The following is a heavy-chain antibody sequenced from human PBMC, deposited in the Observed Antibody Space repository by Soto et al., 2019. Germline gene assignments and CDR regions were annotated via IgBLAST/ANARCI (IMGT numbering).Heavy chain of an antibody. J-gene: IGHJ4*02. V-gene: IGHV3-33*01. CDR2: IWYDGSNK. Sequence: PGVSLRLSCSASGFTFSSYGMHWVRQAPGKGLEWVAVIWYDGSNKYYADSVKGRFTISRDNSKNTLYLQMNSLRAEDTAVYYCARESSTTVTNADFDYWGQGT. CDR3: ARESSTTVTNADFDY. CDR1: GFTFSSYG. D-gene: IGHD4-17*01.